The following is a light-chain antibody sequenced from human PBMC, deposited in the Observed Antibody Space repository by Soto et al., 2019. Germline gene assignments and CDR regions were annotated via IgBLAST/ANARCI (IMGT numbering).Light chain of an antibody. CDR2: VNN. V-gene: IGLV1-51*01. Sequence: QSVLTQPPSVSAAPGHKVTISCSGKTSNIVNNFVSWYQHLPGAAPKLLIYVNNKRPSGVPVRFSGSKGGSSATLGIAGLQTGDEADYYCATWDTRLSGVVFGGGTKLTVL. CDR1: TSNIVNNF. CDR3: ATWDTRLSGVV. J-gene: IGLJ2*01.